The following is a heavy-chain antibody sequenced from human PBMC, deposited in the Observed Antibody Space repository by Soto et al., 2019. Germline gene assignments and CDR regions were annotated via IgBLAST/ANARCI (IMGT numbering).Heavy chain of an antibody. CDR2: IYYSGSR. Sequence: PSETLSLACTVPGGSISSYYWSWIRQPPGEGLEGIGYIYYSGSRNYNPSLKSRVTISVDTSKNQFSLKLSSVTAADTAVYYCARATPAAPFFDYWGQGTLVTVSS. J-gene: IGHJ4*02. CDR3: ARATPAAPFFDY. CDR1: GGSISSYY. V-gene: IGHV4-59*01. D-gene: IGHD2-2*01.